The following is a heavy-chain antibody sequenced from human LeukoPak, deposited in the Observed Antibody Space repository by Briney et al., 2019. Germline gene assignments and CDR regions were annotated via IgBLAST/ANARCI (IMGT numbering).Heavy chain of an antibody. D-gene: IGHD3-22*01. V-gene: IGHV4-31*03. Sequence: PSETLSLTCTVSVGSISSGGYSWTWIRQHPGRGLELIGYIYYRGSTYYNPSLKSRLTISADTSENQFSLNLSSVTAADTAVYYCARGHYFDSNLAFAYWGRGALVTVSS. CDR1: VGSISSGGYS. J-gene: IGHJ4*02. CDR3: ARGHYFDSNLAFAY. CDR2: IYYRGST.